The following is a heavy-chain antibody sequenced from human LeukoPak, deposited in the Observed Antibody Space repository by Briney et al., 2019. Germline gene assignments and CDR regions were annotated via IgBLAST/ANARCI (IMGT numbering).Heavy chain of an antibody. D-gene: IGHD3-22*01. CDR1: GFTFSNYA. CDR2: ISNSGSNT. V-gene: IGHV3-23*01. Sequence: GGSLRLSCAASGFTFSNYAMNWVRQAPGKGLEWVSIISNSGSNTHYADSVKGRFSISRDNSKNTLYLQMNSLRAEDTAVYYRAKSRLSSSYHFDYWGQGTLVTVSS. J-gene: IGHJ4*02. CDR3: AKSRLSSSYHFDY.